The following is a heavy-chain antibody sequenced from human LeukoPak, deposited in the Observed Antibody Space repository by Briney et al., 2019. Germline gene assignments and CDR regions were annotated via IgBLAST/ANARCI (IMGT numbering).Heavy chain of an antibody. CDR3: VAQRRTGVAGRCFCDV. J-gene: IGHJ2*01. CDR2: MPFDEKVSDNEIP. V-gene: IGHV4-39*01. D-gene: IGHD3-3*01. Sequence: SETLSLTCSVSGDSIRNNNWSWAWIRQIPGKGLEWIGTMPFDEKVSDNEIPSYNPSLKGRAPISAEKSKNQSSLKVKIVTAAGAASYYCVAQRRTGVAGRCFCDVGGRETRVSV. CDR1: GDSIRNNNWS.